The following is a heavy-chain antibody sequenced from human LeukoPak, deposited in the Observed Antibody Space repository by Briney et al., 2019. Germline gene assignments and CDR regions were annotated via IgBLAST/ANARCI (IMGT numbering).Heavy chain of an antibody. D-gene: IGHD6-19*01. Sequence: PGGSLRLSCAASGFTVNNNFMGWVHQAPGKGLEWVSGIYADGSTYYADSVKGRFTLSRHVSENTLSLEMNSLRPEDTALYYCARESSVSGWFIYWGQGTLVTVSS. CDR1: GFTVNNNF. CDR3: ARESSVSGWFIY. J-gene: IGHJ4*02. V-gene: IGHV3-53*04. CDR2: IYADGST.